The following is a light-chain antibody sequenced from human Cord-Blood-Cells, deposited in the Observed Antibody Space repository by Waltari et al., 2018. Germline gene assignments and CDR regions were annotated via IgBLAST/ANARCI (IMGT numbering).Light chain of an antibody. Sequence: DIVMTQSPDSLAVSLGERATINCKSSQSVLYSSNNKNYLAWYQQKPGQPPKLLIYWASTRESGVPDRFSGSGSWTDFTLTSSSLQAEDVAVYYCQQYYSTPYTFGQGTKLEIK. CDR2: WAS. V-gene: IGKV4-1*01. CDR1: QSVLYSSNNKNY. CDR3: QQYYSTPYT. J-gene: IGKJ2*01.